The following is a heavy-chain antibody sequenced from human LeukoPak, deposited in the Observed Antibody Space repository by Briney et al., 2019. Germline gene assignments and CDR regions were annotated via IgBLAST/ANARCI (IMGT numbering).Heavy chain of an antibody. CDR1: GFTFSSYW. D-gene: IGHD6-13*01. J-gene: IGHJ3*02. CDR3: ARVGSSXXGXAXDI. CDR2: IKQDGSEK. Sequence: GGSLRLSCAASGFTFSSYWMSWVRQAPGKGLEWVANIKQDGSEKYYVDSVKGRFTISRDNAKNSLYLQMNSLRAEDTAVYYCARVGSSXXGXAXDIWGQXTMVTVSS. V-gene: IGHV3-7*01.